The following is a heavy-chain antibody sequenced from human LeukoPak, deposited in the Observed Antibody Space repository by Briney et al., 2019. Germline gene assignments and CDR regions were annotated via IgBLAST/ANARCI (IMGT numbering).Heavy chain of an antibody. D-gene: IGHD2-8*02. CDR3: ARDTGGPSA. CDR2: ITGSGGST. J-gene: IGHJ4*02. Sequence: PGGSLRFSCAASGFTFSSYAMSWVRQAPGKGLEWVSVITGSGGSTYYADSVKGRFTISRDNAKNSLYLQMNSLRAEDTAVYYCARDTGGPSAWGQGTLVTVSS. CDR1: GFTFSSYA. V-gene: IGHV3-23*01.